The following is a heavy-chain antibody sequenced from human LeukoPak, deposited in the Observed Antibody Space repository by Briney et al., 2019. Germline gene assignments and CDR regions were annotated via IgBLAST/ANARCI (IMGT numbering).Heavy chain of an antibody. CDR3: ASNNPSSGYQLVQH. CDR1: GGSISSGGYY. CDR2: IYYSGST. D-gene: IGHD3-22*01. Sequence: PSETLSLTCTVSGGSISSGGYYWSWIRQHPGKGLEWIGYIYYSGSTYYNPSLKSRVTISVDTSKNQFSLKLSSVTAADTAVYYCASNNPSSGYQLVQHWGQGTLVTVSS. J-gene: IGHJ1*01. V-gene: IGHV4-31*03.